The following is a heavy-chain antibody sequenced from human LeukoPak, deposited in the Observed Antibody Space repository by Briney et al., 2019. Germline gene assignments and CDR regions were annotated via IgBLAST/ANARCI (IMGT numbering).Heavy chain of an antibody. J-gene: IGHJ4*02. CDR2: INPNSGGT. CDR3: ARDLGSSGWYGSYYFDY. D-gene: IGHD6-19*01. V-gene: IGHV1-2*02. CDR1: GYTFTGYY. Sequence: GASVKVSCKASGYTFTGYYMHWVRQAPGQGLEWMGWINPNSGGTNYAQKFQGRVTMTRDTSISTAYMELSRLRSDDTAVYYCARDLGSSGWYGSYYFDYWGQGTLVTVSS.